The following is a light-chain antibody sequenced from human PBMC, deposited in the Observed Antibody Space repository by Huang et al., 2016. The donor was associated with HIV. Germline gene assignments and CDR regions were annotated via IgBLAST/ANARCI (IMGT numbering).Light chain of an antibody. CDR2: GAS. CDR3: QHYSNWPPLT. V-gene: IGKV3-15*01. Sequence: IILTQSPATLSVSPGEGATRSCRASQSIGTNLAWYQQGPGQAPRLLVYGASTRATVVPVRFSGSGSGTQFNLTLSSLQSEDFATYYCQHYSNWPPLTFGGGTKVDI. J-gene: IGKJ4*01. CDR1: QSIGTN.